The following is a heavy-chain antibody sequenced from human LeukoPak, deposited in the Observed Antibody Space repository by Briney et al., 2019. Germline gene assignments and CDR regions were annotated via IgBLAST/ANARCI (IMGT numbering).Heavy chain of an antibody. CDR2: IYPDDSDP. J-gene: IGHJ4*02. Sequence: GESLKISCKASGYSFTDFWIGWVRQMPGKGLEWMGIIYPDDSDPKYSPSFQGQVTISVDKSISTAYLQWSSLKASDTAMFYCARIILNYGYDWGQGTLDTVSS. CDR1: GYSFTDFW. CDR3: ARIILNYGYD. D-gene: IGHD5-18*01. V-gene: IGHV5-51*01.